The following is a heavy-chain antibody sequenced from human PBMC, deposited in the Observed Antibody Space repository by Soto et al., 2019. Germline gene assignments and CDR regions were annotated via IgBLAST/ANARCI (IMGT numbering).Heavy chain of an antibody. CDR1: GFTFSSYA. CDR3: VRDPQSSGWSYNWYDP. D-gene: IGHD6-19*01. Sequence: PGGSLRLSCAASGFTFSSYAMSWVRQSPGEGLEWVSSVNDSGDRTYYADSVKGRFTISRDNSKNTPYLQMNTLRAEDTALYYCVRDPQSSGWSYNWYDPWGQGTRVTVSS. V-gene: IGHV3-23*01. CDR2: VNDSGDRT. J-gene: IGHJ5*02.